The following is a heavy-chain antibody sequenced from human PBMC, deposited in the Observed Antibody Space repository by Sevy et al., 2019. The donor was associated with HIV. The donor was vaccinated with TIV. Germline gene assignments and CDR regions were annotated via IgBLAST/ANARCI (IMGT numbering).Heavy chain of an antibody. CDR3: ARSNWVTATNGFSKSYYFVY. V-gene: IGHV4-4*07. CDR1: GDSFSSYF. Sequence: SETLSLTCTVSGDSFSSYFWAWIRQPAGKGLEWIGRINTSGSTNYNPSLKSRVTMSVDTSKSQFSLKVTSLTAADTAIYFCARSNWVTATNGFSKSYYFVYWGQGSLVTVSS. J-gene: IGHJ4*02. D-gene: IGHD7-27*01. CDR2: INTSGST.